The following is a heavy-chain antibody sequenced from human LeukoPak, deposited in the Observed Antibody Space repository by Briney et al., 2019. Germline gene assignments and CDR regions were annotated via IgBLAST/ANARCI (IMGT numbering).Heavy chain of an antibody. J-gene: IGHJ4*02. V-gene: IGHV3-30*18. CDR1: GFTFGSYG. D-gene: IGHD1-26*01. CDR2: ISYDGSNK. CDR3: AKGGAVGATSFDY. Sequence: GGSLRLSCAASGFTFGSYGMHWVRQAPGKGLEWVAVISYDGSNKYYADSVKGRFTISRDNSKNTLYLQMNSLRAEDTAVYYCAKGGAVGATSFDYWGQGTLVTVSS.